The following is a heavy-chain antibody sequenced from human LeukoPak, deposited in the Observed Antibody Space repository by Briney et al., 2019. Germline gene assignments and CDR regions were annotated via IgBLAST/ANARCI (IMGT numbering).Heavy chain of an antibody. CDR3: ARDSPKRYSGSYFDY. CDR2: IYYSGST. Sequence: IPSETLSLTCTVSGGSISSSSYYWGWIRQPPGKGLEWIGSIYYSGSTYYNPSLKSRVTISVDTSKNQFSLKLTSVTAADTAVYYCARDSPKRYSGSYFDYWGQGALVTVSS. J-gene: IGHJ4*02. CDR1: GGSISSSSYY. D-gene: IGHD1-26*01. V-gene: IGHV4-39*07.